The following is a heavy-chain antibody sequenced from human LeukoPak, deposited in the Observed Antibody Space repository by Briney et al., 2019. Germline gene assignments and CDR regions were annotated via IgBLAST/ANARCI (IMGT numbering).Heavy chain of an antibody. Sequence: GGSLRLSCAASGFTFSSYGMHWVRQAPGKGLEWVAFIRYDGSNKYYADSVKGRFTISRDNSKNTLYLQMNSLRAEDTAVYYCAKMTYQLLSQFQHWGQGTLVTVSS. D-gene: IGHD2-2*01. J-gene: IGHJ1*01. CDR2: IRYDGSNK. CDR1: GFTFSSYG. V-gene: IGHV3-30*02. CDR3: AKMTYQLLSQFQH.